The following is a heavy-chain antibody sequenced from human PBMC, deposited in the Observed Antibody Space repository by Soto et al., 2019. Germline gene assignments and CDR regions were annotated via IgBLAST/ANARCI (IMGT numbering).Heavy chain of an antibody. CDR1: GFTFGSYW. J-gene: IGHJ6*02. CDR2: INSDGSST. Sequence: GGSLRLSCAASGFTFGSYWMHWVRQAPGKGLVWVSRINSDGSSTSYADSVKGRFTISRDNAKNTLYLQMNSLRAEDTAVYYCARAPKYTTVVTRGYYYGMDVWGQGTTVTVSS. V-gene: IGHV3-74*01. D-gene: IGHD4-17*01. CDR3: ARAPKYTTVVTRGYYYGMDV.